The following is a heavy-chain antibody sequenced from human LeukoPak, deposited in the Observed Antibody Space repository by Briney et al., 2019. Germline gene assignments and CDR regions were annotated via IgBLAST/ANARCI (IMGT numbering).Heavy chain of an antibody. J-gene: IGHJ6*04. Sequence: GASVKVSCKASGGTFSSYAFSWVRQAPGQGLEWMGGIIPSFGTANYAQKFQGRVTITADESTSTAYMELSSLRSEDTAVYYCAAEWYYYGSGSDYYYHGMDVWGKGTTVTVSS. D-gene: IGHD3-10*01. CDR2: IIPSFGTA. CDR3: AAEWYYYGSGSDYYYHGMDV. V-gene: IGHV1-69*13. CDR1: GGTFSSYA.